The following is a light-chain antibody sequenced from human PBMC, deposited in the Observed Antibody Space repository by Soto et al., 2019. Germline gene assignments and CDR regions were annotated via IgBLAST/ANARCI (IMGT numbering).Light chain of an antibody. CDR1: ESISGW. Sequence: DIQMTQSPSTLSASVGDRVTIACRASESISGWLAWYQQKPGEAPKLLIYDASTLESGVPSRFSGSGSETPFTLTISSLQPEDFATYYCQQHYTYTWTFGQGTKVDI. CDR3: QQHYTYTWT. V-gene: IGKV1-5*01. J-gene: IGKJ1*01. CDR2: DAS.